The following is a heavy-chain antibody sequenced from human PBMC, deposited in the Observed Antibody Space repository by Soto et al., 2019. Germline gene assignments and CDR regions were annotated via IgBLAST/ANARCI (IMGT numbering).Heavy chain of an antibody. J-gene: IGHJ3*02. V-gene: IGHV4-39*01. CDR3: ARPMYSGSYYVAFDI. CDR1: GGSISSSSYY. CDR2: IYYSGST. D-gene: IGHD1-26*01. Sequence: PSETLSLTCPVSGGSISSSSYYWGWIRQPPGKGLEWIGSIYYSGSTYYNPSLKSRVTISVDTSKNQFSLKLSSVTAADTAVYYCARPMYSGSYYVAFDIWGQGTMVTVSS.